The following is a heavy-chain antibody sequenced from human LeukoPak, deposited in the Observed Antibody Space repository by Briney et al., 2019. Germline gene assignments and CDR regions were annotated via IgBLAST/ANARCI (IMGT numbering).Heavy chain of an antibody. D-gene: IGHD2-15*01. J-gene: IGHJ4*02. CDR2: ITSGGENL. CDR3: ARGGSAYPYYFDL. Sequence: PGGSLRLSCAASDFMFSSFGMNWVRQAPGKGPEWVSSITSGGENLFYSDSVRGRSTISRDNAKKSLYLLMSDLRADDTAIYHCARGGSAYPYYFDLWGQGTPVTVSS. V-gene: IGHV3-21*01. CDR1: DFMFSSFG.